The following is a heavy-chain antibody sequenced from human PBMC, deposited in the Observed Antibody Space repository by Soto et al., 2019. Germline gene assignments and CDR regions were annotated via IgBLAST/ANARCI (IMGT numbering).Heavy chain of an antibody. J-gene: IGHJ6*02. D-gene: IGHD6-13*01. V-gene: IGHV4-59*01. CDR3: ASSKIAAAGFYYYGMDV. CDR1: GDSISSYY. Sequence: QVQLQESGPGLVKPSETLSLTCTVSGDSISSYYWSWIRQPPGKGLEWIGYIYYSGSTNYNPSLKSRVTISVDTSKNQFSLNLSAVTAAEPAVYYCASSKIAAAGFYYYGMDVGGRVTTVTVSS. CDR2: IYYSGST.